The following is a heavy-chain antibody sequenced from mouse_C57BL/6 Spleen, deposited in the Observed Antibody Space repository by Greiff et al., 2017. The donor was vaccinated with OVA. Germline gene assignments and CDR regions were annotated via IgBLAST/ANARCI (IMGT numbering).Heavy chain of an antibody. Sequence: QVQLQQSGAELVRPGASVTLSCKASGYTFTDYEMHWVKQTPVHGLEWIGAIDPETGGTAYNQKFKGKAILTADKSSSTAYMELRSLTSEDSAVYYCTRSPGGSSYGYFDYWGQGTTLTVSS. CDR2: IDPETGGT. J-gene: IGHJ2*01. CDR3: TRSPGGSSYGYFDY. V-gene: IGHV1-15*01. D-gene: IGHD1-1*01. CDR1: GYTFTDYE.